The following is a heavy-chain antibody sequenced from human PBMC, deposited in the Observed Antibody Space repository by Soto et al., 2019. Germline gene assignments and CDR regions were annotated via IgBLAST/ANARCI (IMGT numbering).Heavy chain of an antibody. CDR3: ARASSQPEPYDFDY. CDR1: GFVFSNFG. J-gene: IGHJ4*02. CDR2: IWYDGSKQ. Sequence: ESGGDVVQPGRSLRLSCVVSGFVFSNFGMHWVRQAPDKGLEWLAVIWYDGSKQYYGDSVKGRFTISRDNSKNTVYLQMNSLRVEDTAVYFCARASSQPEPYDFDYWGQGTLVTVSS. V-gene: IGHV3-33*01. D-gene: IGHD3-16*01.